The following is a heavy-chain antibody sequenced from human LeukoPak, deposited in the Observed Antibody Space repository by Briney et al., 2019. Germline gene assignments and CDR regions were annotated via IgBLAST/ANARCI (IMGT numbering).Heavy chain of an antibody. D-gene: IGHD3-10*01. CDR3: ARQGTMTRGGYWLDP. Sequence: SETLSLTCSVSGASINSTNFYWSWIRQPPGKGRDRIGGISYTGNTYSNPSLNSRVTMSVDTSKNQFSLKLSSVTAADTAVYYCARQGTMTRGGYWLDPWGRGTLVTVSS. V-gene: IGHV4-39*01. CDR1: GASINSTNFY. J-gene: IGHJ5*02. CDR2: ISYTGNT.